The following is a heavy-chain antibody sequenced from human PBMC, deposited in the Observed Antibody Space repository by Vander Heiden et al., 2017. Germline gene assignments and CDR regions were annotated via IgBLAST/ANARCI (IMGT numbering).Heavy chain of an antibody. CDR3: ARITTYYDILTGYYTPSGMDV. CDR2: IYHSGST. Sequence: QVQLQESGPGLVKPSETLSLTCAVSGYSISSGYYWGWIRQPPGKGLEWIGSIYHSGSTYYNPSRKSRVTISVDTSKNQFSLKLSSVTAADTAVYYCARITTYYDILTGYYTPSGMDVWGQGTTVTVSS. V-gene: IGHV4-38-2*01. J-gene: IGHJ6*02. D-gene: IGHD3-9*01. CDR1: GYSISSGYY.